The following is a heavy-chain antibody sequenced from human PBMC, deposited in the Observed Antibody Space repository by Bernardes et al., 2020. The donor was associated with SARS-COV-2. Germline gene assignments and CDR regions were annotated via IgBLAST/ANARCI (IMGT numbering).Heavy chain of an antibody. CDR2: INPSGGST. J-gene: IGHJ6*02. D-gene: IGHD2-21*01. CDR3: ARRIDGFYYGMDV. Sequence: ASVKVSCKASGYTFTSYYMYWVRQAPGQGLEWMGIINPSGGSTTYAQKFQGRVTMTRDTSTSTVYMEMRSLRSEDTAVYYCARRIDGFYYGMDVWGQGTTVTVSS. V-gene: IGHV1-46*01. CDR1: GYTFTSYY.